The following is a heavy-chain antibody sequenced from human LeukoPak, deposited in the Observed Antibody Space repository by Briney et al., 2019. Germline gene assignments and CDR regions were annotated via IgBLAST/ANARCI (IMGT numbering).Heavy chain of an antibody. D-gene: IGHD1-26*01. CDR2: TNPDSGDT. CDR3: ARETINSGTYSEALDY. Sequence: ASVKVSCKASGYTFTGYYMYWVRQAPGQGLEWMGWTNPDSGDTNYAQKFQGRVTMTRDTSISTAYMELSSLTSDDTAIYYCARETINSGTYSEALDYWGQGTLVTVSS. J-gene: IGHJ4*02. V-gene: IGHV1-2*02. CDR1: GYTFTGYY.